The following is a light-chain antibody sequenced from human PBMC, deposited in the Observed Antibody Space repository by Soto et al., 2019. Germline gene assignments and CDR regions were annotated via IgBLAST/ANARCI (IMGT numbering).Light chain of an antibody. CDR2: DAS. J-gene: IGKJ1*01. CDR1: QTISGW. Sequence: DIQMTQSPSTLSASVGDRVTITCRASQTISGWLAWYQQKPGKAPKLLIYDASSLESGVPSRFSGSGSGTEFTLTIISLQPDDFATYYCQQYNSYSSWTFGQGTKVDSK. CDR3: QQYNSYSSWT. V-gene: IGKV1-5*01.